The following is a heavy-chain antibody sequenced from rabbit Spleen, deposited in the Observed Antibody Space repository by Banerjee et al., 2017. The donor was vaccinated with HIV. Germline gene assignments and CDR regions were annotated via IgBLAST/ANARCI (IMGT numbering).Heavy chain of an antibody. D-gene: IGHD8-1*01. CDR2: INTITGKA. CDR3: ARDAGSGPYIDGYFDL. V-gene: IGHV1S45*01. J-gene: IGHJ4*01. CDR1: GFSFTDKDV. Sequence: QEQLVESGGGLVQPEGSLTLTCKASGFSFTDKDVMCWVRQAPGKGLEWIGCINTITGKAVYATWAKGRFTISKTSSTTVTLRMTSLTVADTATYFCARDAGSGPYIDGYFDLWGPGTLVTVS.